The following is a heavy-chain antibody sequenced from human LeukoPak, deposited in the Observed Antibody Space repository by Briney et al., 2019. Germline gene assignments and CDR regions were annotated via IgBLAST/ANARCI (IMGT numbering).Heavy chain of an antibody. CDR1: GGSFSGYY. J-gene: IGHJ4*02. CDR3: ARGGGYDFWSGYYLDY. CDR2: TNHSGST. V-gene: IGHV4-34*01. Sequence: PSETLSLTCAVYGGSFSGYYWSWIRQPPGKGLEWIGETNHSGSTNYNPSLKSRVTISVDTSKNQFSLKLSSVTTADTAAYYCARGGGYDFWSGYYLDYWGQGTLVTVSS. D-gene: IGHD3-3*01.